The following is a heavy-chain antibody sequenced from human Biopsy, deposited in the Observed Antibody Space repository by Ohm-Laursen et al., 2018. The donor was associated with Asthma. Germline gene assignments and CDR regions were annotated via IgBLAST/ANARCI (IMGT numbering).Heavy chain of an antibody. V-gene: IGHV1-2*06. J-gene: IGHJ5*02. Sequence: SVKVSCKASAYTFIGYHLHWVRQAPGEGLEWMGRINPNGGATIYAQKFQGRVTMTRDTSISTAYMELSRLTSDDTAVYYCSRVQKSPGDRWFDPWGQGTLVTVSS. D-gene: IGHD7-27*01. CDR3: SRVQKSPGDRWFDP. CDR1: AYTFIGYH. CDR2: INPNGGAT.